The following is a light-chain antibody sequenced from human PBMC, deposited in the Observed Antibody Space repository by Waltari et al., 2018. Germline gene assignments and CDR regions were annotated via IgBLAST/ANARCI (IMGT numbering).Light chain of an antibody. CDR1: STDVGAYKY. J-gene: IGLJ2*01. Sequence: QSALTQPPSASGSPGQSLTISSPGTSTDVGAYKYVSWYQQHPGKAPKLIIYEVTERPSGVSDRFSGSKSGNTASLTVSGLQADDEADYYCSSFAGRNTLFGGGTKLTVL. CDR2: EVT. CDR3: SSFAGRNTL. V-gene: IGLV2-8*01.